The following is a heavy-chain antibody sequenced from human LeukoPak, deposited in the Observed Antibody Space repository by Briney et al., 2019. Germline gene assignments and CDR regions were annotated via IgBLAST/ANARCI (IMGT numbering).Heavy chain of an antibody. Sequence: GGSLRLSCAASGFTFSSYWRSWVRQAPGKGLEWVANIKQDGSEKYYVDSVKGRFTISRDNAKTSLYLQMNSLRAEDTAVYYCARDGGRTAYYYDSSGYYPYYYYYGMDVWGQGTTVTVSS. CDR1: GFTFSSYW. CDR3: ARDGGRTAYYYDSSGYYPYYYYYGMDV. CDR2: IKQDGSEK. D-gene: IGHD3-22*01. V-gene: IGHV3-7*01. J-gene: IGHJ6*02.